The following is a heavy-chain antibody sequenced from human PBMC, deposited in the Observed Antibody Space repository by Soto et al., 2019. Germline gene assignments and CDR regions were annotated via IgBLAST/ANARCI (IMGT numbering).Heavy chain of an antibody. CDR3: AKDAPRPNGWYYFYY. Sequence: GGSLRLSCAASGFTFNRQDMGWVRQAPGMGLEWVSGISASGESTQYADSVKGRFTISRDNSQNMLYLQMSSLRVEDTAVYYCAKDAPRPNGWYYFYYWGHGALVTVSS. D-gene: IGHD6-19*01. CDR2: ISASGEST. CDR1: GFTFNRQD. J-gene: IGHJ4*01. V-gene: IGHV3-23*01.